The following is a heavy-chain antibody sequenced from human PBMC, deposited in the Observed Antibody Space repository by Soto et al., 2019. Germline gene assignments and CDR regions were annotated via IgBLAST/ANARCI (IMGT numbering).Heavy chain of an antibody. CDR2: ISGDGGST. D-gene: IGHD1-26*01. CDR1: GFTFDDYA. V-gene: IGHV3-43*02. Sequence: GGSLRLSCAASGFTFDDYAMHWVRQAPGKGLEWVSLISGDGGSTYYTDSVKGRFTISRDNSKNSLYLQMNSLRTEDTALYYCAKDNGFPWGGNLLRDAFDIWGQGTMVTVSS. CDR3: AKDNGFPWGGNLLRDAFDI. J-gene: IGHJ3*02.